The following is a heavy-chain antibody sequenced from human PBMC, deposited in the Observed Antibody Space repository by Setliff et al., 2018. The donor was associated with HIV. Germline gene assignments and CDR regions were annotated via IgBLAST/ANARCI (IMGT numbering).Heavy chain of an antibody. CDR1: AYSISSGYY. Sequence: SETLSLTCAVSAYSISSGYYWGWIRQPPGKGLEWIGSIYHSGSIYYNPSLKSRVTISVDTSRNHFSLKLRSVTAADTAVYYCARMDSSTWPDYYFYGMDVWGQGTTVTVSS. CDR3: ARMDSSTWPDYYFYGMDV. D-gene: IGHD2-2*01. J-gene: IGHJ6*02. V-gene: IGHV4-38-2*01. CDR2: IYHSGSI.